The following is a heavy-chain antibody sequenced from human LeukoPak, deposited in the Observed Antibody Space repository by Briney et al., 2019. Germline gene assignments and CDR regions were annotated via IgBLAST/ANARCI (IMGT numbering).Heavy chain of an antibody. J-gene: IGHJ6*02. D-gene: IGHD2/OR15-2a*01. CDR2: ISSSSKYI. Sequence: PGGSLRLSCAASGFTFSSYSMNWVRQAPGKGLEWVSSISSSSKYIDYADSVKGRFTLSRDNAKNSLYLQMNSLRAEDTAVYYCARDTLLNSDPDYYYYYAMDVWGQGTTITVSS. CDR1: GFTFSSYS. V-gene: IGHV3-21*01. CDR3: ARDTLLNSDPDYYYYYAMDV.